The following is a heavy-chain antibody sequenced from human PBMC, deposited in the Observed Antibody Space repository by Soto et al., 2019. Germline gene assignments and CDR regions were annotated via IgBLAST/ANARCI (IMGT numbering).Heavy chain of an antibody. CDR3: ARSYCSGGSCPDAFDI. V-gene: IGHV3-66*01. CDR2: IYSGGST. CDR1: GFTFTTAW. Sequence: PGGSLRLSCAASGFTFTTAWINWVRQAPGKGLEWVSVIYSGGSTYYADSVKGRFTISRDNSKNTLYLQMNSLRAEDTAVYYCARSYCSGGSCPDAFDIWGQGTMVTVSS. J-gene: IGHJ3*02. D-gene: IGHD2-15*01.